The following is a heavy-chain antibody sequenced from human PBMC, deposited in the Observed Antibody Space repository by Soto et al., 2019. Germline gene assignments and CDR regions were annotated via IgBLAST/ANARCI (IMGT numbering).Heavy chain of an antibody. CDR1: GYPFTHYG. Sequence: ASVKVSCKSSGYPFTHYGITWVRQAPGQGLEWMGRISPFNGNTNYGQTLQGRVTLTTDTSTSTVYMELRSQRSDDTAVYYCGSPNPQRGSGFLFDYWGQGTLVTV. CDR3: GSPNPQRGSGFLFDY. J-gene: IGHJ4*02. CDR2: ISPFNGNT. V-gene: IGHV1-18*01. D-gene: IGHD2-21*01.